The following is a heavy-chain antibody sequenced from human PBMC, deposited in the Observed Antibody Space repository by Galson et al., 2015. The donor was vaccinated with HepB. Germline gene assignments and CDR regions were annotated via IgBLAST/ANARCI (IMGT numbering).Heavy chain of an antibody. CDR3: AILWSKHGPFDY. J-gene: IGHJ4*02. D-gene: IGHD2-21*01. CDR1: GGSISSGGYY. V-gene: IGHV4-31*03. Sequence: TLSLTCTVSGGSISSGGYYWSWIRQHPGKGLEWIGYIYYSGSTYYNPSLKSRVTISVDTSKNQFSLKLSSVTAADTAVYYCAILWSKHGPFDYWGQGTLVTVSS. CDR2: IYYSGST.